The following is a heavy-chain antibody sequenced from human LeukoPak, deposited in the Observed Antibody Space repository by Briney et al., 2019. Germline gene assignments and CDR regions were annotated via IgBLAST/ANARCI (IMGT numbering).Heavy chain of an antibody. V-gene: IGHV4-59*08. D-gene: IGHD4-11*01. J-gene: IGHJ4*02. Sequence: SETLSLTCSVSGDSISSAYWSWIRQPPGKGQEWIDYIYYSGSIDYNPALKSRVTISVDTSQNQFYLKLSSVTAADTAVYYCARVARHDYTYYPGGNYFDYWGQGTLVTVSS. CDR2: IYYSGSI. CDR3: ARVARHDYTYYPGGNYFDY. CDR1: GDSISSAY.